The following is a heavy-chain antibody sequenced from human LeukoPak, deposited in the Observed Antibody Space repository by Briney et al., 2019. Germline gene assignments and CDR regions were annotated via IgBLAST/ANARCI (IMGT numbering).Heavy chain of an antibody. Sequence: SETLSLTCTVSGGSISSGGYYWSWIRQHPGKGLEWIGYIYYSGSTFYNPSLKSRVTISVDTSKNQFSLKLSSVTAADTAVYHCARGLATMVRGPRNNWFDPGGQGTLVTVSS. J-gene: IGHJ5*02. CDR1: GGSISSGGYY. V-gene: IGHV4-31*03. D-gene: IGHD3-10*01. CDR2: IYYSGST. CDR3: ARGLATMVRGPRNNWFDP.